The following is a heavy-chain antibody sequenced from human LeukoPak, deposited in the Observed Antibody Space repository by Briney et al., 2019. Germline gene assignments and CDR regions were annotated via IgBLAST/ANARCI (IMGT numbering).Heavy chain of an antibody. D-gene: IGHD5-18*01. V-gene: IGHV1-8*01. CDR2: MNPNSGNT. Sequence: GASVKVSCKASGYTFTSYDINWVRQATGQGLEWMGWMNPNSGNTGYAQKFQGRVTMTRNTSISTAYMELSSLRSEDTAVYYCARGQRGYSYGYVYYYYMDVWGKGTTVTISS. J-gene: IGHJ6*03. CDR1: GYTFTSYD. CDR3: ARGQRGYSYGYVYYYYMDV.